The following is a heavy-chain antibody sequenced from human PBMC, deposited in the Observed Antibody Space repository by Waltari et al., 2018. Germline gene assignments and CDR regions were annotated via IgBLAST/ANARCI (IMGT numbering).Heavy chain of an antibody. CDR1: GGSISSSSYY. CDR3: ARDHVDWGSYYYYGIDV. V-gene: IGHV4-39*07. J-gene: IGHJ6*02. CDR2: IYYSGCT. Sequence: QLQLQESGPGLVKPSETLSLTCTVSGGSISSSSYYWGWIRQPPGKGLEWIGSIYYSGCTYYNPSLKSRVTISVDTAKNQFSLKLSSVTASDTAVYYCARDHVDWGSYYYYGIDVWGQGTTVTVSS. D-gene: IGHD3-16*01.